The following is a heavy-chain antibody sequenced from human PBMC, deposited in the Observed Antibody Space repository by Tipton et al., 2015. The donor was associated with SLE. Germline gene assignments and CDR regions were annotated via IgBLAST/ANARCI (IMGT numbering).Heavy chain of an antibody. CDR3: AREPSPIQPGGLSVGDV. D-gene: IGHD1-26*01. Sequence: SLRLSCAASGFTFSSYSMNWVRQAPGKGLEWVSSISSSSSYIYYADSVKGRFTISRDNAKNSLYLQMNSLRAEDTAVYYCAREPSPIQPGGLSVGDVWGQGTTVTVSS. CDR1: GFTFSSYS. CDR2: ISSSSSYI. J-gene: IGHJ6*02. V-gene: IGHV3-21*01.